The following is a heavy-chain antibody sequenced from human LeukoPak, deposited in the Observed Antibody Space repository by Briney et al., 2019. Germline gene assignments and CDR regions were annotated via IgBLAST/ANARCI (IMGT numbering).Heavy chain of an antibody. D-gene: IGHD4-17*01. V-gene: IGHV3-48*04. CDR1: GFTFSSYS. CDR2: ISSSSSTI. J-gene: IGHJ4*02. Sequence: GGSLRLSCAASGFTFSSYSMNWVRQAPGKGLEWVSYISSSSSTIYYADSVKGRFTISRDNAKNSLYLQMNSLRAEDTAVYYCARDRSQIYGDYGFDYWGQGTLVTVSS. CDR3: ARDRSQIYGDYGFDY.